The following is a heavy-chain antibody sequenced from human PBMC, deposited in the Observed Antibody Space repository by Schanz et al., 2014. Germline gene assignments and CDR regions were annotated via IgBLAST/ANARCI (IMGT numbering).Heavy chain of an antibody. Sequence: QVQLVESGGGVVQPGRSLRLSCAASGFTFSNFAMHLVLQAPGKGLEWVTIISHDGSIQYGADSVKGRFTLSRDNSKNTMDLQMNSLRPEDTAVYYCGRDYSGGALDYWGQGTLVTVSS. CDR2: ISHDGSIQ. CDR3: GRDYSGGALDY. J-gene: IGHJ4*02. V-gene: IGHV3-30*04. CDR1: GFTFSNFA. D-gene: IGHD6-19*01.